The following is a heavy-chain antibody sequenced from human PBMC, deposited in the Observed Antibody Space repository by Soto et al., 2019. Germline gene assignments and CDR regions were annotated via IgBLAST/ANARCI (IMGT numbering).Heavy chain of an antibody. V-gene: IGHV3-74*03. CDR1: GFAFSSYW. CDR2: ISSNGRNT. D-gene: IGHD2-8*02. J-gene: IGHJ4*02. CDR3: VNASTGTGVGGYR. Sequence: EVQLVESGGGLVQPGGSLRLSCAASGFAFSSYWMQWVRQAPGKGPVWVSRISSNGRNTTYADSVKGRFIVSRDNAKNTLQLQVTRLRDDDTAVYYCVNASTGTGVGGYRWGQGTLVTVSS.